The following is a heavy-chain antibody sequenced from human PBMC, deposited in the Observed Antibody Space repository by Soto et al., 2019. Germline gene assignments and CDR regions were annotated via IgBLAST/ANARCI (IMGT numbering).Heavy chain of an antibody. V-gene: IGHV1-18*01. Sequence: ASVKVSCKPSGYTFTSYGISWVRQAPGQGIEWMGWISAYNGNTNYAQKLQGRVTMTTDTSTSTAYMELRSLRSDDTAVYYFARDRLEYCSGGSCDYYMDVWGKGTTVTVSS. CDR2: ISAYNGNT. D-gene: IGHD2-15*01. CDR3: ARDRLEYCSGGSCDYYMDV. J-gene: IGHJ6*03. CDR1: GYTFTSYG.